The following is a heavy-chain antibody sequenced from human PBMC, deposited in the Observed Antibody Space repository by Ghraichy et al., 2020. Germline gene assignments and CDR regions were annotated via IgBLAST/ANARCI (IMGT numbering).Heavy chain of an antibody. J-gene: IGHJ5*02. CDR3: ARERTGRWFDP. D-gene: IGHD1-14*01. V-gene: IGHV3-30*01. Sequence: GGSLRLSCAASGFTFSSYAMHWVRQAPGKGLEWVAVISYDGSNKYYADSVKGRFTISRDNSKNTLYLQMNSLRAEDTAVYYCARERTGRWFDPWGQGTLVTVSS. CDR1: GFTFSSYA. CDR2: ISYDGSNK.